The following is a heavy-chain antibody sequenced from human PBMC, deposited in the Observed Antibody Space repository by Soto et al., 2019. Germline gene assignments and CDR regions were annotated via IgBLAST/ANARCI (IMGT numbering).Heavy chain of an antibody. D-gene: IGHD3-16*01. Sequence: SETLSLTCSVSGGSMSSGAYYWNWIRQHPVKGLEWIAYIYHTGNTYYNPSLRSRTTISVDTSENQFSLKLTSVTDADTAAYYCAKWHTYNYDSLAFSGFDCWGQGTQVTVSS. CDR3: AKWHTYNYDSLAFSGFDC. CDR1: GGSMSSGAYY. CDR2: IYHTGNT. J-gene: IGHJ4*02. V-gene: IGHV4-31*03.